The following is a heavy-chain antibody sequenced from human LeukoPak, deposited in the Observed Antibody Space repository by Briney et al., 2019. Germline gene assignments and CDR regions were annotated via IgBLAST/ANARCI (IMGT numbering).Heavy chain of an antibody. CDR2: IWYDGSAY. CDR3: ARWGIVGHDAFDI. CDR1: GFTFNKYG. D-gene: IGHD2-15*01. J-gene: IGHJ3*02. Sequence: PGGSLRLSCAASGFTFNKYGMHWVRQGPGKGLEWVALIWYDGSAYYYADSVKGRFTISRDNSKNTVSLQMDSLRVEDTAIYYCARWGIVGHDAFDIWGRGTMVTVSS. V-gene: IGHV3-33*01.